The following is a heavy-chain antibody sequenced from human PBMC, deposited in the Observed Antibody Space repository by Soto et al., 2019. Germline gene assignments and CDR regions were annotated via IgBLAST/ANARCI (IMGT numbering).Heavy chain of an antibody. CDR1: GFTFSSYG. CDR2: IWYDGSNK. CDR3: ASGGRAGGFDY. J-gene: IGHJ4*02. D-gene: IGHD2-15*01. Sequence: QVQLVESGGGVVQPGRSLRLSCAASGFTFSSYGMHWVRQAPGKGLEWVAVIWYDGSNKYYADSVKGRFTISKDNSKNTLYLQMNSLRAEDTAVYYCASGGRAGGFDYWGQGTMVTVSS. V-gene: IGHV3-33*01.